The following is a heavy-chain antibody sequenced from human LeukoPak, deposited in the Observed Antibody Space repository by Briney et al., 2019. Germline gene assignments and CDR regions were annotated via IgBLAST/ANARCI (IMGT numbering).Heavy chain of an antibody. CDR2: INSDGSIT. J-gene: IGHJ4*02. Sequence: GGSLRLSCAASGFTFSSYWMHWVRQAPGRGLVWVSRINSDGSITSYADSVKGRFTISRDNAKNTLYLQMNSLRAEDTAVYYCATGSYYSDYWGQGTLVTVSS. CDR1: GFTFSSYW. CDR3: ATGSYYSDY. V-gene: IGHV3-74*01. D-gene: IGHD1-26*01.